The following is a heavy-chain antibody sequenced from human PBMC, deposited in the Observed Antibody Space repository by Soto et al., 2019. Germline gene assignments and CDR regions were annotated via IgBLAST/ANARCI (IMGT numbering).Heavy chain of an antibody. CDR1: GYTFTSYY. Sequence: GASVKVSCKASGYTFTSYYMHWVRQAPGQGLEWMGIINPSGGSTSYAQKFQGRVTMTRDTSTSTVYMELSSLRSEDTAVYYCARVRTRSSGGLGELDYWGQGTLVTVSS. D-gene: IGHD6-19*01. CDR3: ARVRTRSSGGLGELDY. CDR2: INPSGGST. V-gene: IGHV1-46*01. J-gene: IGHJ4*02.